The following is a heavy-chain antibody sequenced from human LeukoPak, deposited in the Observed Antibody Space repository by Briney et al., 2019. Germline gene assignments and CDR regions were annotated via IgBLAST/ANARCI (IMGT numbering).Heavy chain of an antibody. J-gene: IGHJ4*02. CDR3: VELGSSASDL. Sequence: GGSLRLSCAASGFSFSGNSMSWVRQAPGKGLEWVSSISSSSTYIYHADSVKGRFTISRDNAKNSLYLQMNSLSAEDTAVYYCVELGSSASDLWGQGTLVTVSS. CDR2: ISSSSTYI. D-gene: IGHD2-2*01. V-gene: IGHV3-21*01. CDR1: GFSFSGNS.